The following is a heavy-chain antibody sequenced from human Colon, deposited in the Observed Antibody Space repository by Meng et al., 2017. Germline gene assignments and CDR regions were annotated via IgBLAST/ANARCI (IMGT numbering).Heavy chain of an antibody. CDR2: VYHRGDT. V-gene: IGHV4-4*02. Sequence: QLQGAGPGRVQPSGTLSLTCTGAGDSISSDIWWSWVRQPPGKGLEWIGEVYHRGDTNYNPSLKSRVVISVDRSKNQFSLNLSSVTAADTAVYYCGRDQGRQLINHWGQGTLVTVSS. J-gene: IGHJ4*02. CDR1: GDSISSDIW. CDR3: GRDQGRQLINH. D-gene: IGHD1-1*01.